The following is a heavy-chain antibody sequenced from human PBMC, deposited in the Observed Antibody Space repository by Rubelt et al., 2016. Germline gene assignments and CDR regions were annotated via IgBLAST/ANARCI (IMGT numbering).Heavy chain of an antibody. CDR3: AKDHSHSFDY. V-gene: IGHV3-23*01. D-gene: IGHD6-13*01. Sequence: EVQVLESGGGLVQPGGSLRLSCAASGLTFSSHAMGWVRQAPGKGLEWVTAISPSGDATYYAASVQGRFTISRDNSKNQFYMQMNSLRVEDTAVYYCAKDHSHSFDYWGQGTLVTVSS. CDR1: GLTFSSHA. CDR2: ISPSGDAT. J-gene: IGHJ4*02.